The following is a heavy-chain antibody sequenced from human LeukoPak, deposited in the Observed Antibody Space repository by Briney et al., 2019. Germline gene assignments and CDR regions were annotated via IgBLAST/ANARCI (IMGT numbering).Heavy chain of an antibody. CDR1: GFAFGNFG. CDR3: ARDGWADY. CDR2: ITSSSSYI. V-gene: IGHV3-21*01. D-gene: IGHD6-19*01. J-gene: IGHJ4*02. Sequence: GGSLRLSCAASGFAFGNFGMHWVRQAPGKGLEWVSSITSSSSYINYADSVKGRFTISRDNAKNSLDLQMNSLRAEDTAVYYCARDGWADYWGQGTLVTVSS.